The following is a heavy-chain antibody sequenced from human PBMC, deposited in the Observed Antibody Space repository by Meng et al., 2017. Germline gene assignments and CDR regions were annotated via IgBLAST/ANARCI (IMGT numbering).Heavy chain of an antibody. Sequence: GESLKISCAASGFSFSSYAMSWVRQAPGKGLEWVSAISGSGGSTYYADSVKGRFTISSDNSKNTLYLQMNSLRAEDTAVYYCAKEQGGDLDYWGQGTLVTVSS. CDR2: ISGSGGST. CDR3: AKEQGGDLDY. V-gene: IGHV3-23*01. CDR1: GFSFSSYA. D-gene: IGHD3-16*01. J-gene: IGHJ4*02.